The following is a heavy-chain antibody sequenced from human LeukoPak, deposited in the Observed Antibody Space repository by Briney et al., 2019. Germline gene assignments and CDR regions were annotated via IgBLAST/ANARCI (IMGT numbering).Heavy chain of an antibody. V-gene: IGHV4-4*07. D-gene: IGHD5-18*01. CDR1: GGSTSNYY. CDR2: IYISGST. Sequence: PSETLSLTCTVSGGSTSNYYWNWIRQPAGKGLEWIGRIYISGSTKYNPSLESRVTMSVDTSKNQLSLNLESVTAADTAVYYCAGELWTNRYRYYGMDVWGQGTTVTVSS. J-gene: IGHJ6*02. CDR3: AGELWTNRYRYYGMDV.